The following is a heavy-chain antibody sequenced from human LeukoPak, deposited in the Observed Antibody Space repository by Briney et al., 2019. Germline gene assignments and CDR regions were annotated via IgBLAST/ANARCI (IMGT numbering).Heavy chain of an antibody. CDR3: TRVRLWFGELSSFDY. Sequence: GGSLRVSCTASGFTFGDYAMSWVRQAPGKGLEWVGFIRSKAYGGTTEYAASVKGRFTISRDDSKSIAYLQMNSLKTEDTAVYYCTRVRLWFGELSSFDYWGQGTLVTVSS. V-gene: IGHV3-49*04. CDR2: IRSKAYGGTT. CDR1: GFTFGDYA. D-gene: IGHD3-10*01. J-gene: IGHJ4*02.